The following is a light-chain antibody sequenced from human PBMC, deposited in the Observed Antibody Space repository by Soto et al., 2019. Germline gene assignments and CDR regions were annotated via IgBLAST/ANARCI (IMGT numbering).Light chain of an antibody. J-gene: IGKJ5*01. CDR2: GAS. Sequence: EILMTQSPATLSVSPGERATLFCRASQSISNNLAWYQQKPGQVPRLLIYGASTRATGVPARFSGTGSATDFALTISSLKSQDIAVYYCQHYHNWHPITFGQGTRLEIK. CDR1: QSISNN. V-gene: IGKV3-15*01. CDR3: QHYHNWHPIT.